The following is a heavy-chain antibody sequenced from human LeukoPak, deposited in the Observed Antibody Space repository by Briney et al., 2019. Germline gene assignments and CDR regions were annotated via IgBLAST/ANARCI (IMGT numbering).Heavy chain of an antibody. V-gene: IGHV4-39*07. D-gene: IGHD3-9*01. J-gene: IGHJ4*02. CDR2: IYYTGSA. CDR3: ARDRTRILTGYYGIDY. CDR1: GGSISSSSYY. Sequence: SETLSLTCTVSGGSISSSSYYWGWIRQPPGKGLEWIGTIYYTGSAYYNPSLKSRVTISVDTSKNQFSLKLSSVIAADTAVYYCARDRTRILTGYYGIDYWGEGTLVTVSS.